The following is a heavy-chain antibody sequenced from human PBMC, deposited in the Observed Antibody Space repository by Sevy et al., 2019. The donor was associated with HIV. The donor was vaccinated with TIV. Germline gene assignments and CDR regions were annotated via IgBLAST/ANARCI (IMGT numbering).Heavy chain of an antibody. D-gene: IGHD2-2*01. V-gene: IGHV3-21*01. CDR1: GFTFSSYT. CDR2: ISSSSTYI. CDR3: ARDGGCTSTSCLLYFDY. Sequence: GGSLRLSCAASGFTFSSYTMNWVRQAPGKGLEWVSSISSSSTYINYEDSLKDRFTITRDNAKKSAYLQMNSLRAEDTAVYYCARDGGCTSTSCLLYFDYWGQGTLVTVSS. J-gene: IGHJ4*02.